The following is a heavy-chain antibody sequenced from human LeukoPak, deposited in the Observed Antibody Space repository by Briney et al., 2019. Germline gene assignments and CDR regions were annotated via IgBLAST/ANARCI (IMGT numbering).Heavy chain of an antibody. D-gene: IGHD5-12*01. J-gene: IGHJ4*02. CDR3: ARDLDSGYGQYDY. V-gene: IGHV1-2*02. Sequence: ASVKVSCKASGYTFTGYYMHWVRQAPGQGLEWMGWINPNSGGTNYAQKFQGRVTMTRDTSISTAYMELSRLRSDDTAVYYCARDLDSGYGQYDYWGQGTLVTVSS. CDR2: INPNSGGT. CDR1: GYTFTGYY.